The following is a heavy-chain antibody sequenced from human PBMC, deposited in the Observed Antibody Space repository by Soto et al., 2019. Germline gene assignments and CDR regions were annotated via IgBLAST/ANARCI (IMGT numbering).Heavy chain of an antibody. J-gene: IGHJ5*02. CDR1: GYTFSNYD. Sequence: QVQLVQSGAEVKKPGASVKVSCKAFGYTFSNYDINWVRLAPGQGLEWMGWMNANSGDTGYAQKFQGRVTMTRSTSLSTAYLEVNNLRSEDTAIYYCARVVVADRPRWYNWFDPWGQGTLVTVSS. V-gene: IGHV1-8*01. CDR3: ARVVVADRPRWYNWFDP. D-gene: IGHD2-15*01. CDR2: MNANSGDT.